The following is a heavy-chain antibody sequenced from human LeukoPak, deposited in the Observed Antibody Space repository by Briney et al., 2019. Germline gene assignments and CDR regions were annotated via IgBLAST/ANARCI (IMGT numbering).Heavy chain of an antibody. J-gene: IGHJ4*02. D-gene: IGHD6-19*01. CDR1: GFTFIDYD. CDR2: IGIRGDT. Sequence: PGGALRLSCAASGFTFIDYDMHWGRPGRGKGLEWVSAIGIRGDTHYSRSVKGGFTISRENAESSLYLQMNSLRAEDTAVYYCARGGIQVSGIDEFDYWGQGTLVTVSS. CDR3: ARGGIQVSGIDEFDY. V-gene: IGHV3-13*01.